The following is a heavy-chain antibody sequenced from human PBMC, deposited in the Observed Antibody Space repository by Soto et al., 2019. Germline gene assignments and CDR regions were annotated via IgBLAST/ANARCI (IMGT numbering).Heavy chain of an antibody. J-gene: IGHJ4*02. Sequence: PSETLSLTCAVYGGSFSGYYWSWIRQPPGKGLEWIGEINHSGSTNYNPSLKSRVTISVDTSKNQFSLKLSSVTAADTAVYYCATVRARRTLSADYWGQGTLVTVS. CDR2: INHSGST. CDR3: ATVRARRTLSADY. V-gene: IGHV4-34*01. D-gene: IGHD3-10*01. CDR1: GGSFSGYY.